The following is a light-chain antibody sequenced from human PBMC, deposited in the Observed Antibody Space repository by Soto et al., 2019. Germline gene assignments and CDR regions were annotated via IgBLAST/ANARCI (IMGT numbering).Light chain of an antibody. Sequence: DIELTQSPSSLSASVGDRATITCRASQSITHYVDWYQQKPGRAPKLLIYAASTLASGVPARFSGSGSGTEFTLSISSLQLEDLATYYCQQSYSMPYTFGQGTKV. CDR1: QSITHY. CDR3: QQSYSMPYT. CDR2: AAS. J-gene: IGKJ2*01. V-gene: IGKV1-39*01.